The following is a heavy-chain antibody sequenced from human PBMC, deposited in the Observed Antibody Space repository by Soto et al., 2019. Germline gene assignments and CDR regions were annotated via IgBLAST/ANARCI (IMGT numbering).Heavy chain of an antibody. CDR1: GFTFSSDS. V-gene: IGHV3-48*02. Sequence: GGSLRLSCSASGFTFSSDSMNWLRQAPGEGLEGVSYTSSSSSSIYYPDSVKRRVTISGDNAKHSLYLPMNSQRDEDAAVDYCARDICIQLFPRGSSGMDVWGQGTPVTVSS. CDR3: ARDICIQLFPRGSSGMDV. J-gene: IGHJ6*02. CDR2: TSSSSSSI. D-gene: IGHD5-18*01.